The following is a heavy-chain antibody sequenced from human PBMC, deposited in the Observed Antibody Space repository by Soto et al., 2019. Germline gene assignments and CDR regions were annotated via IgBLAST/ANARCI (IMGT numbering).Heavy chain of an antibody. D-gene: IGHD5-12*01. CDR3: AKVRGYSGYDYLYYFDY. CDR1: GFTFSSYA. J-gene: IGHJ4*02. Sequence: GGSLRLSCAASGFTFSSYAMSWVRQAPGKGLEWVSAISGSGGSTYYADSVKGRFTISRDNSKNTLYLQMNSLRAEETAVYYCAKVRGYSGYDYLYYFDYWGQGTLVTVSS. CDR2: ISGSGGST. V-gene: IGHV3-23*01.